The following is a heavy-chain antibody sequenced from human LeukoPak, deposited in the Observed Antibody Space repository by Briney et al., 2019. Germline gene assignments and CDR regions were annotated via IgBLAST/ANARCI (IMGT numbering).Heavy chain of an antibody. CDR1: GYTFTDYE. D-gene: IGHD5-18*01. CDR3: ARSPSRSDTYFDL. J-gene: IGHJ4*02. Sequence: ASVKVSCKASGYTFTDYEINWVRQASGQGLEWMGWTNPSSRNRAYAPKFEGRVTMTTDTSPSTAYMVLRSLTSEHTAVYYCARSPSRSDTYFDLWGQGTLATVSS. CDR2: TNPSSRNR. V-gene: IGHV1-8*01.